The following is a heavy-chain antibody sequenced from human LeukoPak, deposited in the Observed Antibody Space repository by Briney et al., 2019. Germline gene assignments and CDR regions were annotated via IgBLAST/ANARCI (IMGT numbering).Heavy chain of an antibody. CDR2: ISYDGSNK. D-gene: IGHD6-13*01. CDR1: GFTFSSYA. CDR3: ARGPKAAAGRGDAFDI. Sequence: PGRFLRLSCAASGFTFSSYAMHWVRQAPGKGLEWVAVISYDGSNKYYADSVKGRFTISRDNSKNTLYLQMNSLRAEDTAVYYCARGPKAAAGRGDAFDIWGQGTMVTVSS. V-gene: IGHV3-30-3*01. J-gene: IGHJ3*02.